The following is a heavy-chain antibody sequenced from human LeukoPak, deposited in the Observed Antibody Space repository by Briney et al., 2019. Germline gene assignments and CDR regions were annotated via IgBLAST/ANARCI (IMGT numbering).Heavy chain of an antibody. Sequence: PSETLSLTCTASGGSISTSIYYWGWIRQPPGKGLEWIGNIYYSGSTYYNPSLKSRVTISGDTSQNQLSLKLSSVTAADTAVYYCARRISSSDSFDYWGQGTLVTVSS. CDR3: ARRISSSDSFDY. J-gene: IGHJ4*02. D-gene: IGHD6-6*01. CDR2: IYYSGST. V-gene: IGHV4-39*01. CDR1: GGSISTSIYY.